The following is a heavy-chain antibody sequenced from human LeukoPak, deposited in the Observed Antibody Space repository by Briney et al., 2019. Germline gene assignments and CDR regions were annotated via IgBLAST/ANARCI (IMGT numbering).Heavy chain of an antibody. CDR1: GFTFDDYA. CDR2: ISWNSAGI. Sequence: PGRSLRLSCAASGFTFDDYAMHWVRQAPGKGLEWVSGISWNSAGIGYADPVKGRFTISRDNAKNSLYLQMNSLRAEDTGLYYCAKGSGSSYYNPFDYWGQGTLVTVSS. CDR3: AKGSGSSYYNPFDY. V-gene: IGHV3-9*01. D-gene: IGHD3-10*01. J-gene: IGHJ4*02.